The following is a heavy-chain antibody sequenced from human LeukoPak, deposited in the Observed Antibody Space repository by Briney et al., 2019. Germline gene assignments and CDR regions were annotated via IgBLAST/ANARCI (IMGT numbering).Heavy chain of an antibody. V-gene: IGHV3-7*01. Sequence: GGSLRLSCAASGFIFSKSWMTWVRQAPGKGLEWVANIQQDGSEKYYVDSVEGRFTISRDNAKNSVYLQMNSLRAEDAAVYYCARCGVTAVSGTNYYYYMDVWGRGTAVTVSS. J-gene: IGHJ6*03. CDR1: GFIFSKSW. CDR3: ARCGVTAVSGTNYYYYMDV. D-gene: IGHD5-18*01. CDR2: IQQDGSEK.